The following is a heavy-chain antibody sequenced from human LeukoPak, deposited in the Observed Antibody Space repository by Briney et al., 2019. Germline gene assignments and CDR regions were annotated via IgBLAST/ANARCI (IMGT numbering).Heavy chain of an antibody. CDR1: GFTFSSCG. V-gene: IGHV3-30*02. Sequence: GGSLRLSCAASGFTFSSCGMHWVRQAPAQGLEWVAFTRYDGSNKYYSDSVKGRFTISRDNSTNTLYLQMNSRRAEETAVYYCAKLYSSSSLDYWGQGTLVTVCS. J-gene: IGHJ4*02. D-gene: IGHD6-13*01. CDR3: AKLYSSSSLDY. CDR2: TRYDGSNK.